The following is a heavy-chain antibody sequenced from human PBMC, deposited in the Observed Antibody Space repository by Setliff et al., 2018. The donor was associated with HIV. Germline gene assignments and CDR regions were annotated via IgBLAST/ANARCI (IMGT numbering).Heavy chain of an antibody. J-gene: IGHJ4*02. CDR2: IYYIGST. CDR3: ATGLIMAPDY. V-gene: IGHV4-31*03. Sequence: PSETLSLTCTVSGGSISSGAFYWSWIRQHPGKGLEWIGDIYYIGSTFYNPSLKSRITISVDTSKNHFSLKLSSVTAADTAVYYCATGLIMAPDYWGQGSLVTVSS. D-gene: IGHD2-8*01. CDR1: GGSISSGAFY.